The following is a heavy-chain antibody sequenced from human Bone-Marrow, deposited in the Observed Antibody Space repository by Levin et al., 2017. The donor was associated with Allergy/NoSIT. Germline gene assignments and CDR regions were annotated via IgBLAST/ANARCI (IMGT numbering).Heavy chain of an antibody. Sequence: GGSLRLSCAASGFTFSDHYMDWVRQAPGKGLEWVGRTRSKGKSYTTDYAASVKGRFTISRDDSKNSLYLQMNSLKSEDTAVYYCALTSYYVLDVWGQGTTVTVSS. CDR2: TRSKGKSYTT. CDR1: GFTFSDHY. V-gene: IGHV3-72*01. D-gene: IGHD4/OR15-4a*01. CDR3: ALTSYYVLDV. J-gene: IGHJ6*02.